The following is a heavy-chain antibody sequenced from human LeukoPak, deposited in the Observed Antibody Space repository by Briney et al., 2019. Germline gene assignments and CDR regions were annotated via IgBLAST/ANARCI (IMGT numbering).Heavy chain of an antibody. CDR3: VREGSGSTHYMDV. Sequence: GGSLRLSCAASGFTVSSNYMSWVRQAPGEGLEWVSSITGSSNSIDFADSVKGRFAISRDNAKNSLFLQMDSLRVEDTAVYYCVREGSGSTHYMDVWGKGTTVIVSS. J-gene: IGHJ6*03. V-gene: IGHV3-21*01. D-gene: IGHD3-10*01. CDR2: ITGSSNSI. CDR1: GFTVSSNY.